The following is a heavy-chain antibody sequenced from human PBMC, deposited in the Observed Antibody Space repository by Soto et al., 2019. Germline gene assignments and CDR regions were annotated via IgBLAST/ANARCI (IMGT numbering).Heavy chain of an antibody. CDR1: GFTFSSYA. J-gene: IGHJ3*02. V-gene: IGHV3-23*01. D-gene: IGHD1-26*01. Sequence: EVQLLESGGGLVQPGGSLRLSCAASGFTFSSYAMGWVRQAPGKGLEWVSDISGSGGTTYYADSVKGRFTISRDNSKNTLNLQMNSLRAEDTAVYYCAKLRGGSSYDAFDICGQGTLVTVSS. CDR3: AKLRGGSSYDAFDI. CDR2: ISGSGGTT.